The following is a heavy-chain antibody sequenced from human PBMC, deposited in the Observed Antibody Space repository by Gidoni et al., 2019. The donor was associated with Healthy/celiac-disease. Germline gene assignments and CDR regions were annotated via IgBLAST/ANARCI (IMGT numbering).Heavy chain of an antibody. V-gene: IGHV4-4*02. CDR3: ARRGYYDPVDY. D-gene: IGHD3-22*01. CDR1: GGSISSRNW. J-gene: IGHJ4*02. CDR2: IYHSGST. Sequence: QVQLQESGPGLVKPSGTLSLTCAVSGGSISSRNWWSWVRQPPGKGLEWIGEIYHSGSTNYNPSLKSLVTISVDKSKNQFSLKLSSVTAADTAVYYCARRGYYDPVDYWGQGTLVTVSS.